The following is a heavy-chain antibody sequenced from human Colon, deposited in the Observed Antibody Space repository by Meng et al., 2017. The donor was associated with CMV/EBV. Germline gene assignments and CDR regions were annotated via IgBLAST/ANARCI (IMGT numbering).Heavy chain of an antibody. V-gene: IGHV1-2*02. D-gene: IGHD3-3*01. CDR1: AYTFTDYY. J-gene: IGHJ5*02. CDR3: ARDWLGFKVWFGP. Sequence: ASVKVSCKASAYTFTDYYIHWVRQAPGQGLEWMGWINLNSGGTNYAQKFEGRVTMTRDTSISTAYMEMRRLTSDDTAVYYCARDWLGFKVWFGPWGQGTLVTVSS. CDR2: INLNSGGT.